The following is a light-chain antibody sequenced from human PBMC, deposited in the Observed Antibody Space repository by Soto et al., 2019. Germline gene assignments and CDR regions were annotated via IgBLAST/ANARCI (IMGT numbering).Light chain of an antibody. J-gene: IGKJ1*01. V-gene: IGKV3D-20*02. CDR1: QSIISSF. CDR3: QQRSNWPRT. Sequence: EIVLTQSPGILSLSPGERASLACGASQSIISSFLAWYQQKPGQAPRLLIYGASSRATGIPDRFSGTGSETDFTLTISSLEPEDFAVYYCQQRSNWPRTFGQGTKV. CDR2: GAS.